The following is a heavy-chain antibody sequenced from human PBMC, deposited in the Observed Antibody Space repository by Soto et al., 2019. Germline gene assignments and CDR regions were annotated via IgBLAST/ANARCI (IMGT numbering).Heavy chain of an antibody. CDR1: GGAINSDHYY. CDR2: IYYSGST. CDR3: ARTSGYGAFDI. V-gene: IGHV4-30-4*01. Sequence: TSETLSLTYTVSGGAINSDHYYWRWIRQPPGKGLEWIGYIYYSGSTYYNPSLKSRVTISVDTSKNQFSLKLSSVTAVDTAVYYCARTSGYGAFDIWGQGTMVTVSS. J-gene: IGHJ3*02. D-gene: IGHD3-22*01.